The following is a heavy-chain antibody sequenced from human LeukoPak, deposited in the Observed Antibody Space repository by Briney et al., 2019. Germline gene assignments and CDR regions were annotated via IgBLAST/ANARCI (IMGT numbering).Heavy chain of an antibody. Sequence: GASVKVSCKASGYTFTSYAMNWVRQAPGQGLEWMGWINTNTGNPTYAQGFTGRFVFSLDTSVSTAYLQISSLKAEDTAVYYCARKGSLLWFGELLWPMDVWGKGTTVTVSS. CDR2: INTNTGNP. CDR3: ARKGSLLWFGELLWPMDV. V-gene: IGHV7-4-1*02. J-gene: IGHJ6*03. D-gene: IGHD3-10*01. CDR1: GYTFTSYA.